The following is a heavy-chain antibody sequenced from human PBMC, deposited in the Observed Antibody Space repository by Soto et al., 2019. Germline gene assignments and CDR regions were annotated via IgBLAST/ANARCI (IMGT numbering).Heavy chain of an antibody. D-gene: IGHD3-22*01. CDR1: GDRVSSNRAA. J-gene: IGHJ4*02. Sequence: SQTLSLTCAISGDRVSSNRAAWNWIRQSPSRGLEWLGRTYYRSEWYNDYAVTVKSRITINPDTSNNQFSLQLNSVTPEDTAAYYCARGGYYDSGGYSGPFDYWGQGTLVTVSS. CDR2: TYYRSEWYN. V-gene: IGHV6-1*01. CDR3: ARGGYYDSGGYSGPFDY.